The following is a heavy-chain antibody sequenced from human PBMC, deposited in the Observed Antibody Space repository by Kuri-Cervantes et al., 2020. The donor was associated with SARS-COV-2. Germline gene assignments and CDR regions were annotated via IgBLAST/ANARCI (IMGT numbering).Heavy chain of an antibody. CDR2: IYYSGST. CDR3: AREIGYSSSWYSESYYYFDY. Sequence: GSLRLSCTVSGGSISSYYWSWIRQPPGKGLEWIGYIYYSGSTNYNPSLKSRVTISVDTSKNQFSLKLSSVTAADTAVYYCAREIGYSSSWYSESYYYFDYWGQGTLVTVSS. V-gene: IGHV4-59*01. D-gene: IGHD6-13*01. CDR1: GGSISSYY. J-gene: IGHJ4*02.